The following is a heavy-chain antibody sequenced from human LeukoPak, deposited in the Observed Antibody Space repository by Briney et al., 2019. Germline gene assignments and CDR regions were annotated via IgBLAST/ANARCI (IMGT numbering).Heavy chain of an antibody. CDR3: TRDFGSIVVVTAIVD. J-gene: IGHJ4*02. V-gene: IGHV3-7*01. Sequence: PGGSLRLSCAASGFIFSNYWMSWVRQAPGKGLEWVANIKPDGSDKYYVDSVKGRFTISRDNAKSSLYLQMNSLRAEDTAIYYCTRDFGSIVVVTAIVDWGQGTLVTVSS. CDR1: GFIFSNYW. D-gene: IGHD2-21*02. CDR2: IKPDGSDK.